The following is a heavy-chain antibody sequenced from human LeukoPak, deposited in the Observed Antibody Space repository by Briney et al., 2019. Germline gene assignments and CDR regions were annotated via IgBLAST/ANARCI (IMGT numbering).Heavy chain of an antibody. CDR3: ARGAYCTNGVCYYYYMDV. CDR2: MNPNSGNT. CDR1: GFTFTSSA. D-gene: IGHD2-8*01. J-gene: IGHJ6*03. Sequence: ASVKVSCKASGFTFTSSAMQWVRQARGQRLEWMGWMNPNSGNTGYAQKFQGRVTITRNTSISTAYMELSSLRSEDTAVYYCARGAYCTNGVCYYYYMDVWGKGTTVTVSS. V-gene: IGHV1-8*03.